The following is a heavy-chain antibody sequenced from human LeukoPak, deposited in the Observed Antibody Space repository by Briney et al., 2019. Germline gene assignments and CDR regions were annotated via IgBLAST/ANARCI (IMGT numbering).Heavy chain of an antibody. CDR3: ARPDGTAHFIPY. CDR1: GGSFSCYY. D-gene: IGHD2-21*02. Sequence: SATLSLTFAVDGGSFSCYYWSWIRPPPGKGLEWIGEINHSGSSNYNPSLKSRVAISVDTSKSQFSLKLSSMTAADTAVYYCARPDGTAHFIPYWGQGTLVTVSS. CDR2: INHSGSS. V-gene: IGHV4-34*01. J-gene: IGHJ4*02.